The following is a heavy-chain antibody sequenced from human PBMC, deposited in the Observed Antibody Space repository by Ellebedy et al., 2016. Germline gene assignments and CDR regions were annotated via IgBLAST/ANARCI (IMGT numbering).Heavy chain of an antibody. D-gene: IGHD3-3*01. CDR2: INHSGST. V-gene: IGHV4-34*01. Sequence: SETLSLTCAVYGGSFSGYYWSWIRQPPGKGLEWIGEINHSGSTNYNPSLKSRVTISVDTSKNQFSLKLSSVTAADTAVYYCARHKTSYDFWSGYYTGFRYYFDYWGQGTLVTVSS. CDR3: ARHKTSYDFWSGYYTGFRYYFDY. CDR1: GGSFSGYY. J-gene: IGHJ4*02.